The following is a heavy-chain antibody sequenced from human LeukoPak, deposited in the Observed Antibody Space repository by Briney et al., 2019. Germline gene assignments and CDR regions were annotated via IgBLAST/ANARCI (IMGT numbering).Heavy chain of an antibody. CDR3: ARDRIVGAHLFDY. CDR1: GXTFSSYW. Sequence: GGSXXLSXAASGXTFSSYWMSWGRXAPGXXXXXXANIKQDGSEKYYVDSVKGRFTISRDDAKNSLYLQMNSLRAEDTAVYYCARDRIVGAHLFDYWGQGTLVTVSS. J-gene: IGHJ4*02. V-gene: IGHV3-7*01. CDR2: IKQDGSEK. D-gene: IGHD1-26*01.